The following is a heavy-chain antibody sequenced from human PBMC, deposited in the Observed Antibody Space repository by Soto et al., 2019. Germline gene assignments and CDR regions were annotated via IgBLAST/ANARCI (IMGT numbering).Heavy chain of an antibody. CDR1: GGTFSSYA. J-gene: IGHJ6*02. D-gene: IGHD4-17*01. CDR3: ARVGAERYGEYETLPRNHYYYGIDL. Sequence: QVQLVQSGAEVKKPGSSVKVSCKASGGTFSSYAISWVRQDPGPGLEWMGGIIPISGTANYAQKFQCRGTITADESTSTAYMELSSLSSEDTAADYCARVGAERYGEYETLPRNHYYYGIDLWGQGTTVTV. CDR2: IIPISGTA. V-gene: IGHV1-69*01.